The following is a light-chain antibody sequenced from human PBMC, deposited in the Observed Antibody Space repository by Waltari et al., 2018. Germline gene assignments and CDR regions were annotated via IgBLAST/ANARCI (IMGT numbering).Light chain of an antibody. CDR2: GAS. CDR3: QQYGGSTGT. CDR1: QSVSSNY. J-gene: IGKJ1*01. V-gene: IGKV3-20*01. Sequence: EIVLTQSPGTLSLSPGERATLSCRASQSVSSNYLAWYQQKPGQAPRLLIYGASSRATGIPDRFSGSGSGTDFTLTISRQEPEDFAVYYCQQYGGSTGTFGQGTKVEIK.